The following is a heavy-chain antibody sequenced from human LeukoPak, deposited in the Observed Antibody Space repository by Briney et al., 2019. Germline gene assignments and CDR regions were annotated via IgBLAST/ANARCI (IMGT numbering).Heavy chain of an antibody. D-gene: IGHD3-22*01. J-gene: IGHJ4*02. Sequence: PGGSLRLSCAASGFTFSNAWMSWVRQAPGKGLEWVGRIKSKTDGGTTDYAAPVKGRFTISRDDSKNTLYLQMNSLKTEDTAVYYCTTEYYYDSSGYYPFDYWGQGALVTVSS. CDR1: GFTFSNAW. CDR3: TTEYYYDSSGYYPFDY. V-gene: IGHV3-15*01. CDR2: IKSKTDGGTT.